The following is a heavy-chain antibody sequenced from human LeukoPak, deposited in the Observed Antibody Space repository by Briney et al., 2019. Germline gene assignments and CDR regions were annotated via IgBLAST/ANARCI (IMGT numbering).Heavy chain of an antibody. CDR3: ARRDTAMENFDY. Sequence: SQTLSLTCTVSGGSISSGDYYWSWIRQPPGKGLEWIGYIYYSGSTYYNPSLKSRVTISVDTSKNQFSLKLSSVTAADTAVYYCARRDTAMENFDYWGQGTLVTVSS. D-gene: IGHD5-18*01. CDR1: GGSISSGDYY. J-gene: IGHJ4*02. V-gene: IGHV4-30-4*08. CDR2: IYYSGST.